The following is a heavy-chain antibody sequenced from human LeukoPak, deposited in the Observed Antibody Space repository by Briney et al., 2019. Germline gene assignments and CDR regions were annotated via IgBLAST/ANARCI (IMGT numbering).Heavy chain of an antibody. Sequence: SENLSLTCTVSGGSISSGGYYWSWIRQHPGKGLEWIGYIYYSGSTYYNPSLKSRVTISVDTSKNQFSLKLSSVTAADTAVYYCARKGHILTGSDAFDIWGQGTMVTVSS. CDR3: ARKGHILTGSDAFDI. D-gene: IGHD3-9*01. J-gene: IGHJ3*02. CDR1: GGSISSGGYY. V-gene: IGHV4-31*03. CDR2: IYYSGST.